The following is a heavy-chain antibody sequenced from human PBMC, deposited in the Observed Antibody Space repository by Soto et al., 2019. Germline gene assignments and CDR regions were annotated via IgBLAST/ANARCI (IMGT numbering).Heavy chain of an antibody. D-gene: IGHD6-19*01. CDR3: AKDLTYSSGWDDAFDI. J-gene: IGHJ3*02. Sequence: SLKISCAASGFIFDDYAMHWVRQAPGKGLEWVSGISWNSGNIGYADSVKGRFTISRDNAQNSLYLQMNSLRAEDTALYYCAKDLTYSSGWDDAFDIWGQGTMVTVSS. CDR2: ISWNSGNI. V-gene: IGHV3-9*01. CDR1: GFIFDDYA.